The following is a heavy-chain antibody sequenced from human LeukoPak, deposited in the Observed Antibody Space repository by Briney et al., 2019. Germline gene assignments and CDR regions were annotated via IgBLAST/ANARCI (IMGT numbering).Heavy chain of an antibody. Sequence: SGPTLLNPTQTLTLTCTFSGLARGTSGGGGGWIRQPPGKAVEWLSLNYWDDDKPYSPSLKSRLTITKDTSKNQVVLTMTTMDPVDTATYYCAHCSGYYDSSGYYQTPYFDYWGQGTLVTVSS. CDR2: NYWDDDK. CDR3: AHCSGYYDSSGYYQTPYFDY. CDR1: GLARGTSGGG. V-gene: IGHV2-5*02. D-gene: IGHD3-22*01. J-gene: IGHJ4*02.